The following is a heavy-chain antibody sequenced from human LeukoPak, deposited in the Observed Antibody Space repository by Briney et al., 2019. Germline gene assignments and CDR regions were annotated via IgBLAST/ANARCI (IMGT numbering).Heavy chain of an antibody. CDR1: GFTFSTYA. CDR2: ISTGGVT. V-gene: IGHV3-23*01. D-gene: IGHD5-18*01. Sequence: GGSLRLSCAASGFTFSTYAMNWVRQAPGRGLEWVSSISTGGVTYLADSVKGRFTISRDISKNTLYLQMNSLRAGDTAVYYCAKDLNNYGTTPLDYWGQGTLVTVSS. CDR3: AKDLNNYGTTPLDY. J-gene: IGHJ4*02.